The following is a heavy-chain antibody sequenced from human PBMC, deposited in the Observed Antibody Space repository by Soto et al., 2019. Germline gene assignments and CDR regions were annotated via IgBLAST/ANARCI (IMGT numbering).Heavy chain of an antibody. CDR1: GFTFSTYW. V-gene: IGHV3-7*01. J-gene: IGHJ3*02. D-gene: IGHD2-15*01. CDR2: IKEDGSEK. CDR3: ARGGIGYCSGGTCFYTAFDM. Sequence: PGGSLRLSCAASGFTFSTYWMSWVRQAPGKGLEWLANIKEDGSEKYYVDSLKGRFTISRDNAKNSLYVQMNSLRVEDTAVYYCARGGIGYCSGGTCFYTAFDMWGQGSMVNV.